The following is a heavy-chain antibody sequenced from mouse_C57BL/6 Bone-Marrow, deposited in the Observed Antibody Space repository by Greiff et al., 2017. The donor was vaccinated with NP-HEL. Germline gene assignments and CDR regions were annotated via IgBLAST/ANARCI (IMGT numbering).Heavy chain of an antibody. CDR1: GYTFTDYY. J-gene: IGHJ2*01. CDR3: ARGGYYYGSRDY. CDR2: INPNNGGT. V-gene: IGHV1-26*01. Sequence: VQLQQSGPELVKPGASVKISCKASGYTFTDYYMNWVKQSHGKSLEWMGDINPNNGGTSYNQKFKGKATLTVDKSSSTAYMELRSLTSEDSAVYYCARGGYYYGSRDYWGQGTTLTVSS. D-gene: IGHD1-1*01.